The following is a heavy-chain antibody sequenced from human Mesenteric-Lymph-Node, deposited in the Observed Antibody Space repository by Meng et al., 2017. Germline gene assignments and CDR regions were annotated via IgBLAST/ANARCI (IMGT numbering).Heavy chain of an antibody. V-gene: IGHV1-18*01. J-gene: IGHJ5*02. D-gene: IGHD3-9*01. CDR3: ARDTLYYDILTGYSPTNWFDP. CDR1: GYTFNSYG. Sequence: QGQLVQSGAEVKKPGASVKGSGKASGYTFNSYGISWVRQAPGQGLEWMGWISAYNGNTNYAQKLQGRVTMTTDTSTSTAYMELRSLRSDDTAVYYCARDTLYYDILTGYSPTNWFDPWGQGTLVTVSS. CDR2: ISAYNGNT.